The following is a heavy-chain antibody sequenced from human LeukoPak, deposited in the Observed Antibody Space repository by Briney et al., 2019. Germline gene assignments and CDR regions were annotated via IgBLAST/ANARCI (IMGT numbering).Heavy chain of an antibody. CDR2: ISSSGSTI. Sequence: GGSLRLSCAASGFTFSDHYMSWIRQAPGKGLEWVSYISSSGSTIYYADSVKGRFTISRDNAKNSLYLQMNSLRAEDTAVYYCARDSWAYGSGHTRPNWSDPWGQGTLVTVSS. V-gene: IGHV3-11*01. CDR3: ARDSWAYGSGHTRPNWSDP. D-gene: IGHD3-10*01. CDR1: GFTFSDHY. J-gene: IGHJ5*02.